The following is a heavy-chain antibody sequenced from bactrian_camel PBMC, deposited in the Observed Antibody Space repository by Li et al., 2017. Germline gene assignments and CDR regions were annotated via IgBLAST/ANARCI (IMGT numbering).Heavy chain of an antibody. CDR2: ISWSGDST. V-gene: IGHV3-1*01. J-gene: IGHJ4*01. CDR3: SASGPWRWDTDDGVTCDQWNRYNS. Sequence: QLVESGGELVQPGGSLRLSCAASGFTFDDYAMAWIRQAPGKGLEWVSHISWSGDSTNYADSVKGRFTISQDHARNTLILEIDSLAPEDTAMYYCSASGPWRWDTDDGVTCDQWNRYNSWGQGTQVTVS. D-gene: IGHD1*01. CDR1: GFTFDDYA.